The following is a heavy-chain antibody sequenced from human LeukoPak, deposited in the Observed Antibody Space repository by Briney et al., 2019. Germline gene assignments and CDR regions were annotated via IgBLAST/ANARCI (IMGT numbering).Heavy chain of an antibody. CDR2: IIPIFGTA. CDR3: ARDLSSSFPTYYFDY. D-gene: IGHD6-13*01. CDR1: GGTFSSYA. V-gene: IGHV1-69*05. J-gene: IGHJ4*02. Sequence: SVKVSCKASGGTFSSYAISWVRQAPGQGLEWMGGIIPIFGTANYAQKFQGRVTITTDESTSTAYMELSSLRSEDTAVYYCARDLSSSFPTYYFDYWGQGTLVTVSS.